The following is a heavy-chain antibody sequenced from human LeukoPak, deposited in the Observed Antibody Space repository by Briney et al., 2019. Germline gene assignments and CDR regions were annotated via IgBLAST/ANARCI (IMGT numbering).Heavy chain of an antibody. CDR2: INHSGST. CDR1: GGSFSGYY. V-gene: IGHV4-34*01. D-gene: IGHD2-8*02. CDR3: ARGRTWWALATDLDY. J-gene: IGHJ4*02. Sequence: SETLSLTCAVYGGSFSGYYGSWIRQPPGKGLEWIGEINHSGSTNYNPSLKSRVTISVDTSKNQFSLKLSSVTAADTAVYYCARGRTWWALATDLDYWGQGTLVTVSS.